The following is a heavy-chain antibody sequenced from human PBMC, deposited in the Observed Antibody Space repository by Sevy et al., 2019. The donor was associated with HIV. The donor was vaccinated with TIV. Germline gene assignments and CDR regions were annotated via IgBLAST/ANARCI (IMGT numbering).Heavy chain of an antibody. CDR1: GFTVNSNY. Sequence: GGSLRLSCAASGFTVNSNYMTWVRQAPGKGLEGVSVINSNDTTYHDDSVKDRFTISRGKFKNTLYLHMSSLRAEDTAVYYCARGKSGYGYALNYWGQGTLVTVSS. CDR3: ARGKSGYGYALNY. CDR2: INSNDTT. D-gene: IGHD5-18*01. J-gene: IGHJ4*02. V-gene: IGHV3-66*01.